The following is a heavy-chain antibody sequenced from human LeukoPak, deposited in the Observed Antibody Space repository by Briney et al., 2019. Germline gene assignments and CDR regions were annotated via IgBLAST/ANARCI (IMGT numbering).Heavy chain of an antibody. V-gene: IGHV3-21*01. CDR3: ARAPLRYFDWSAFDY. D-gene: IGHD3-9*01. J-gene: IGHJ4*02. CDR1: GFTFSSYS. CDR2: ISSSSSYI. Sequence: GGSLRLSCAASGFTFSSYSMNWVRQAPGKGLEWVSSISSSSSYIYHADSVKGRFTISRDNAKNSLYLQMNSLRAEDTAVYYCARAPLRYFDWSAFDYWGQGTLVTVSS.